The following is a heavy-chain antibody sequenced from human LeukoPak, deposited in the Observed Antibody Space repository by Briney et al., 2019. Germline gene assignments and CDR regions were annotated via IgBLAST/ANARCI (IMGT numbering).Heavy chain of an antibody. V-gene: IGHV1-69*05. J-gene: IGHJ4*02. CDR1: GGTFSSYA. CDR2: IIPIFGTA. Sequence: SVKVSCKASGGTFSSYAISWVRQAPGQGLEWMGRIIPIFGTANHAQKFQGRVTITTDESTSTAYMELSSLRSEDTAVYYCARDAGGNSHYWGQGTLVTVSS. D-gene: IGHD4-23*01. CDR3: ARDAGGNSHY.